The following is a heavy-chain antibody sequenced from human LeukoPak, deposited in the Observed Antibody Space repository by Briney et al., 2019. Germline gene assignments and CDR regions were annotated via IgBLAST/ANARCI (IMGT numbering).Heavy chain of an antibody. D-gene: IGHD3-3*01. CDR3: ASSYYDFWSGYYTGFGWFDP. CDR1: GYTFTSYY. J-gene: IGHJ5*02. CDR2: INPSGGST. V-gene: IGHV1-46*01. Sequence: ASVRVSCKASGYTFTSYYMHWVRQAPGQGLEWMGIINPSGGSTSYAQKFQGRVTMTRDTSTSTVYMELSSLRSEDTAVYYCASSYYDFWSGYYTGFGWFDPWGQGTLVTVSS.